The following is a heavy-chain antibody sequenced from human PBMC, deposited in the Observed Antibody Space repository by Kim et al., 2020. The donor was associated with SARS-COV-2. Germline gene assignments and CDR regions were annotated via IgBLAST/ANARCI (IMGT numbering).Heavy chain of an antibody. CDR2: INPNRGGP. V-gene: IGHV1-2*01. CDR3: AGEGGGGNNGLNP. CDR1: GYTFTGYY. J-gene: IGHJ5*02. Sequence: ASVKVSCKASGYTFTGYYMHWVRQAPGQGLEWMGRINPNRGGPNNAKRFQGRATRTRDRPISKPNWKLSRLRSKETAGNYCAGEGGGGNNGLNPWGRGPW. D-gene: IGHD2-15*01.